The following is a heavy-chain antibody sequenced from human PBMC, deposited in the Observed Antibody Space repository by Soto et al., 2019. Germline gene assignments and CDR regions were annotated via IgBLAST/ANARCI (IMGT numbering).Heavy chain of an antibody. CDR3: ARLDILTGYFLDY. V-gene: IGHV4-59*01. CDR2: IYYSGST. D-gene: IGHD3-9*01. Sequence: PSETLSLTCTVSGGSISSYYWSWIRQPPGKGLEWIGYIYYSGSTNHNPSLKSRVTISVDTSKNQFSLKLSSVTAADTAVYYCARLDILTGYFLDYWGQGTLVTVSS. CDR1: GGSISSYY. J-gene: IGHJ4*02.